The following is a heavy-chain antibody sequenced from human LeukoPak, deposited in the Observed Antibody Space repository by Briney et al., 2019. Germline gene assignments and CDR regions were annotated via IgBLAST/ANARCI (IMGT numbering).Heavy chain of an antibody. J-gene: IGHJ4*02. D-gene: IGHD1-26*01. CDR1: GFTFSSYA. V-gene: IGHV1-46*01. CDR2: INPSGGST. CDR3: ARSIRWRGGRFDY. Sequence: GRSLRLSCAASGFTFSSYAMHWVRQAPGQGLEWMGIINPSGGSTSYAQKFQGRVTMTRDTSTNTVYMELSSLRSEDTAVYYCARSIRWRGGRFDYWGQGTLVTVSS.